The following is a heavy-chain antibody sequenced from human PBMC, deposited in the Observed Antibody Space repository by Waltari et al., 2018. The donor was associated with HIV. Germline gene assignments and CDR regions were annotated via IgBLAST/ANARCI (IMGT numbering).Heavy chain of an antibody. D-gene: IGHD3-3*01. V-gene: IGHV1-46*01. CDR3: ARDGVDFWSGYYTYYGMDV. CDR1: GYTFTSYY. Sequence: QVQLVQSGAEVKKPGASVKVSCKASGYTFTSYYMHWVRQAPGQGLEWMGIINPRGGSTSYAQKFQGRVTMTRDTSTSTVYMELSSLRSEDTAVYYCARDGVDFWSGYYTYYGMDVWGQGTTVTVSS. CDR2: INPRGGST. J-gene: IGHJ6*02.